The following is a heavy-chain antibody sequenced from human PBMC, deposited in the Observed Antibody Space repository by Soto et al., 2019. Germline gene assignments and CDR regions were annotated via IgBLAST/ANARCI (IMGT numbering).Heavy chain of an antibody. CDR3: ARARWVALTTWDHLEV. V-gene: IGHV4-4*08. CDR1: GGSISNYY. Sequence: SETLSLTCNVSGGSISNYYWNWIRQPPGKRLEWIGYISASGSTKYNPSLMSRVTISADMSKNQVSLKVKSVAAVDTAIYYCARARWVALTTWDHLEVWRQRTLVIVSS. CDR2: ISASGST. D-gene: IGHD1-1*01. J-gene: IGHJ4*02.